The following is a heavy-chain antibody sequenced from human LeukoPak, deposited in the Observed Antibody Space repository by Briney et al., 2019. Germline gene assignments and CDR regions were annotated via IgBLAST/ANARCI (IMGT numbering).Heavy chain of an antibody. CDR1: GGSISSYY. CDR2: IYTRGST. Sequence: SETLSLTCTVSGGSISSYYWTWIRQPAGKGLEWIGRIYTRGSTNYNPSLKSRVTMSVDTSKNQFSLKLSSVTAADTAVYYCARGRYCSADICSGGDAFDIWGQGTMVSVSS. V-gene: IGHV4-4*07. CDR3: ARGRYCSADICSGGDAFDI. J-gene: IGHJ3*02. D-gene: IGHD2-15*01.